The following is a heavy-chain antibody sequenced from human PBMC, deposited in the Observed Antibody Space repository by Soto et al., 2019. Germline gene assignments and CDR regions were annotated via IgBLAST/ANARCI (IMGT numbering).Heavy chain of an antibody. CDR2: IIPIFGTA. J-gene: IGHJ4*02. V-gene: IGHV1-69*13. CDR1: GGTFSSYA. CDR3: ARPRGVAAGSYFDY. D-gene: IGHD6-13*01. Sequence: ASVKVSCKASGGTFSSYAISWVRQAPGQGLEWMGGIIPIFGTANYAQKFQGRVTITADESTSTAYMELSSLRSEDTAVYYCARPRGVAAGSYFDYWGQGTLVTVSS.